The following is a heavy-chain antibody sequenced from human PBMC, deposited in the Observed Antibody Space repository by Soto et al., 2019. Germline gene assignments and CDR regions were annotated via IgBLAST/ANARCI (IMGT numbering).Heavy chain of an antibody. CDR3: ARAPTLGMDV. CDR1: GGSISSYY. V-gene: IGHV4-59*01. J-gene: IGHJ6*04. D-gene: IGHD7-27*01. Sequence: SETLSLTCTVSGGSISSYYWSWIRQPPGKGLEWIGYIYYSGSTNYNPSLKSRVTISVDTSKNQFSLKLSSVTAADTAVYYCARAPTLGMDVWGKGTTVTVSS. CDR2: IYYSGST.